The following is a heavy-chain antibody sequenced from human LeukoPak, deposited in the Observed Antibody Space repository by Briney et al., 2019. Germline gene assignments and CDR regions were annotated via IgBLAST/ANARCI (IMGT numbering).Heavy chain of an antibody. Sequence: GGSLRLSCAASGFTFSDYYMSWIRQAPGKGLDWVGRIKSRNNGGTTDYGASVKGRFVISRDDSQNTLYLQMNSLRVEDTAIYYCTQGGYWLYYWGQGTLVTVSS. CDR2: IKSRNNGGTT. CDR3: TQGGYWLYY. J-gene: IGHJ4*02. CDR1: GFTFSDYY. V-gene: IGHV3-15*01. D-gene: IGHD2-8*02.